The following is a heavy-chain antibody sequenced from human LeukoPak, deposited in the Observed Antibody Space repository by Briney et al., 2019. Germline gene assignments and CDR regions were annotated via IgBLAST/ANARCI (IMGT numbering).Heavy chain of an antibody. J-gene: IGHJ4*02. D-gene: IGHD5-24*01. V-gene: IGHV4-39*07. CDR3: ARLHPRRFDY. CDR1: GGSISSSSYY. CDR2: IYYSGST. Sequence: SETLSLTCTVSGGSISSSSYYWGWIRQPPGKGLEWIGSIYYSGSTYYNPSLKSRVTISVDTSKNQFSLKLSSVTAADTAVYYCARLHPRRFDYWGQGTLVTVSS.